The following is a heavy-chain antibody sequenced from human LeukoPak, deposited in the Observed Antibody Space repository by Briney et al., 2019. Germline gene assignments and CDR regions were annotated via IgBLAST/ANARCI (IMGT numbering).Heavy chain of an antibody. D-gene: IGHD5/OR15-5a*01. CDR3: ARGGSTWLGY. CDR1: GFTFGSYW. V-gene: IGHV3-74*01. CDR2: IHSDGSST. J-gene: IGHJ4*02. Sequence: GGSLRLSCAASGFTFGSYWMHRVRQAPGRGLVWVSRIHSDGSSTNYADSVKGRFTISRDNAKNTLYLQMNSLRAEDTAVYFCARGGSTWLGYWGQGTLVTVSS.